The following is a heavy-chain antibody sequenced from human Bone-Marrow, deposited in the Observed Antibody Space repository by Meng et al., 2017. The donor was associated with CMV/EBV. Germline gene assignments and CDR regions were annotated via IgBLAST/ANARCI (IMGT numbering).Heavy chain of an antibody. D-gene: IGHD2-2*01. CDR1: GYTFTGYY. CDR3: ARAHCSSTSCLIDY. Sequence: QGQLVRSGAGVKKPGASVKVSCKASGYTFTGYYMHWVRQAPGQGLEWMGWINPNSGGTNYAQKFQGRVTMTRDTSISTAYMKLSRLRSDDTAVYYCARAHCSSTSCLIDYWGQGTLVTVSS. CDR2: INPNSGGT. J-gene: IGHJ4*02. V-gene: IGHV1-2*02.